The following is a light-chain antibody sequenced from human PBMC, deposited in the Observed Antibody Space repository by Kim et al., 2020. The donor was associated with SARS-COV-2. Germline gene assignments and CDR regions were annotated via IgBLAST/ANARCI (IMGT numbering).Light chain of an antibody. CDR2: RNN. V-gene: IGLV10-54*04. J-gene: IGLJ3*02. CDR1: NNSVGNQG. Sequence: QTATLTCTGNNNSVGNQGAAWLQQHQGHPPKLLSYRNNNRPSGISERFSASRSGDTASLTITGLQPDDETDYYCSAWDSTLNVWVFGGGTKLTVL. CDR3: SAWDSTLNVWV.